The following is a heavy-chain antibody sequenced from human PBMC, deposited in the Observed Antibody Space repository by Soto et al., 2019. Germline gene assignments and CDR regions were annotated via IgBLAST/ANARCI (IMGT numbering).Heavy chain of an antibody. CDR2: IIPIFGTA. CDR3: ARVLSNAYYDSSGYYGDAFDI. CDR1: GCTFSSYA. V-gene: IGHV1-69*13. Sequence: GASVKVSCKASGCTFSSYAISWVRQAPGQGLEWMGGIIPIFGTANYAQKFQGRVTITADESTSTAYMELSSLRSEDTAVYYCARVLSNAYYDSSGYYGDAFDIWGQGTMVTVSS. J-gene: IGHJ3*02. D-gene: IGHD3-22*01.